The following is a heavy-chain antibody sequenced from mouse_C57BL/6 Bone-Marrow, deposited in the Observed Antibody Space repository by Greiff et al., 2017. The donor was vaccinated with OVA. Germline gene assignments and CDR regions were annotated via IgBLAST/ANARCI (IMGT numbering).Heavy chain of an antibody. CDR2: ISAGGGNT. Sequence: DVHLVESGGGLVKPGGSLKLSCAASGFTFSSYTMSWVRQTPEHRLEWVATISAGGGNTYYPDRVKGRFTISRDNAKNTLYLQMSSLTSEDADLYYCARGVWPAWFAYWGQGTLVTVSA. V-gene: IGHV5-9*01. CDR1: GFTFSSYT. D-gene: IGHD2-10*02. J-gene: IGHJ3*01. CDR3: ARGVWPAWFAY.